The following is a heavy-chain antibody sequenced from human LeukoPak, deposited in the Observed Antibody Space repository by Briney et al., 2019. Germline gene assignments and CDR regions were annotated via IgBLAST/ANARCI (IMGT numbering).Heavy chain of an antibody. Sequence: SETLSLTCNISGVPITDYYWSWIRLAPRRGLEWIGYMYYSGDSNSNPSGEGRVTMSADTSTNQFSLRLTSVTAADTAIYYCARELPSTGNWFDPWGQGILVTVSS. CDR1: GVPITDYY. V-gene: IGHV4-59*01. CDR2: MYYSGDS. D-gene: IGHD1-14*01. J-gene: IGHJ5*02. CDR3: ARELPSTGNWFDP.